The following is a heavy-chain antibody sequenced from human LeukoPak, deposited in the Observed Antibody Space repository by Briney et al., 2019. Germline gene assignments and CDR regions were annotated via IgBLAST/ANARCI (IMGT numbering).Heavy chain of an antibody. CDR3: ARFFIFALDAFDI. CDR2: ICYSGST. J-gene: IGHJ3*02. V-gene: IGHV4-61*01. CDR1: SGSVSSGSYY. D-gene: IGHD3-16*02. Sequence: SETLSLTCTVSSGSVSSGSYYWSWIRQPPGKGLEWIGYICYSGSTNYNPSLKSRVTISVDTSKNQFSLKLSSVTAADTAVYYCARFFIFALDAFDIWGQGTMVTVSS.